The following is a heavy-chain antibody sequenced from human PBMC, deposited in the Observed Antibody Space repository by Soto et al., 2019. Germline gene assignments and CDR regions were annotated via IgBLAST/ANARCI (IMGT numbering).Heavy chain of an antibody. Sequence: ASVKVSCKASGYTFTGYYMHWVRQAPGQGLEWMGWINPNSGGTNYAQKFQGRVTMTRDTSISTAYMELSRLRSDDTAVYYCAGVYSSGWHFDYRGQGTLVTVSS. V-gene: IGHV1-2*02. CDR2: INPNSGGT. D-gene: IGHD6-19*01. J-gene: IGHJ4*02. CDR1: GYTFTGYY. CDR3: AGVYSSGWHFDY.